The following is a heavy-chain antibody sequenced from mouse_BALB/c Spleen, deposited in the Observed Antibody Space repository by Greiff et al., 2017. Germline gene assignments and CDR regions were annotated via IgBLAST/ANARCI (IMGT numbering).Heavy chain of an antibody. CDR3: GRGAEGNYDY. J-gene: IGHJ2*01. V-gene: IGHV3-2*02. CDR2: ISYSGST. Sequence: EVKLQESGPGLVKPSQSLSLTCTVTGYSITSDYAWNWIRQFPGNKLEWMGYISYSGSTSYNPSLKSRISITRDTSKNQFFLQLNSVTTEDTATYYCGRGAEGNYDYWGQGTTLTVSS. CDR1: GYSITSDYA. D-gene: IGHD2-1*01.